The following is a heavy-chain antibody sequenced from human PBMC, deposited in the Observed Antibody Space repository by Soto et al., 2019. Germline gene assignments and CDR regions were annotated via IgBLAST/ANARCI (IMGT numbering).Heavy chain of an antibody. D-gene: IGHD1-1*01. Sequence: SETRSLTCTVSGGSMSRYYWTWIRQPPGKGLEWIGNIHYTGSTNYNPSLKSRVTILLGTSTSQFSLKVSSVTAADTAVYYCARDLKISSTDGPLVPWGHGTLVTVSS. V-gene: IGHV4-59*01. J-gene: IGHJ5*02. CDR2: IHYTGST. CDR3: ARDLKISSTDGPLVP. CDR1: GGSMSRYY.